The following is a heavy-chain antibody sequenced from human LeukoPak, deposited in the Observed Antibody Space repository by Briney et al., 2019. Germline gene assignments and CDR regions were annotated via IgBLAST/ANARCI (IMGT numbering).Heavy chain of an antibody. CDR3: ARDQGSLPAYS. Sequence: GGSLRPSCAASGFTFKNSAMNWVRQAPGKGPEWVAVIRSSGRTTDYADSVKGRFTISRDNAKNSLFLQMNSLRDEDTAFYYCARDQGSLPAYSWGQGALVSVSS. CDR1: GFTFKNSA. V-gene: IGHV3-48*02. D-gene: IGHD6-13*01. CDR2: IRSSGRTT. J-gene: IGHJ4*02.